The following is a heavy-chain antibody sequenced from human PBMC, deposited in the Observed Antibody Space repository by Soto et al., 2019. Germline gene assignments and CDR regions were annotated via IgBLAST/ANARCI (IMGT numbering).Heavy chain of an antibody. CDR3: ATLQGSGTYYDGDY. J-gene: IGHJ4*02. CDR1: GGSSNNNA. CDR2: IIPKFGTA. D-gene: IGHD3-10*01. Sequence: QVQLVQSGAEVKKPGSSVKVSCKASGGSSNNNANSWVRQAPGQGLEWMGGIIPKFGTANYARNFRGRVTITADESTRTTYMELSSLRSEDTAVYYCATLQGSGTYYDGDYWGQGTLVTVSS. V-gene: IGHV1-69*01.